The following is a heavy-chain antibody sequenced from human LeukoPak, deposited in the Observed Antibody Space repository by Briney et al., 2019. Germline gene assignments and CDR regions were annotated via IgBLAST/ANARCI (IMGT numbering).Heavy chain of an antibody. CDR2: ISSNGGIT. D-gene: IGHD3-16*01. J-gene: IGHJ4*02. V-gene: IGHV3-64D*06. Sequence: GGSLRLSCAAPGFTFSNFAMHWVRQAPGKRLEYASGISSNGGITRYADSVKGRFTISRDNSKNTLYLQMSSLRTDDTALYYCVKKPASRSYPYNYWGQGTLVTVSS. CDR1: GFTFSNFA. CDR3: VKKPASRSYPYNY.